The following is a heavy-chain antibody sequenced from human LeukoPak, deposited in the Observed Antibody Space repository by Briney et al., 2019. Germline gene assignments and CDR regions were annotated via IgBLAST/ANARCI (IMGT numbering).Heavy chain of an antibody. CDR1: GYSMSSGYY. Sequence: SETLSLTCTVSGYSMSSGYYWGWIRQPPGKGLEWIGNIYYVGSTYYNPSLNSRVTISVDTSKNQFSLKLSSVTAADTAVYYCARTYNWNYVYFDYWGQGTLVTVSS. CDR2: IYYVGST. V-gene: IGHV4-38-2*02. J-gene: IGHJ4*02. CDR3: ARTYNWNYVYFDY. D-gene: IGHD1-7*01.